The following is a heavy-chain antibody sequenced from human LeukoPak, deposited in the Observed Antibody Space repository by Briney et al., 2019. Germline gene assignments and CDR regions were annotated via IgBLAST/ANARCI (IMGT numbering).Heavy chain of an antibody. CDR3: AITGWFGELLSFDY. CDR2: IRYDGGNK. J-gene: IGHJ4*02. CDR1: GFTFSSYG. V-gene: IGHV3-30*02. D-gene: IGHD3-10*01. Sequence: PGGSLRLSCAASGFTFSSYGMHWVRQAPGKGLEWVAFIRYDGGNKYYADSVKGRFTISRDNSKNKLSLQMTSLSAEDTAVYYCAITGWFGELLSFDYWGQGTLVTVSS.